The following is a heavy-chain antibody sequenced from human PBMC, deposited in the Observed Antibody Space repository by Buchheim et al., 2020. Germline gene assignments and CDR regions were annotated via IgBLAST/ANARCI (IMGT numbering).Heavy chain of an antibody. Sequence: QVHLVESGGGVVQPGTSLRLSCAASGFTFRSYAIHWVRQAPGKGLEWVAFISFDGNQIYYANSVKGRFTISRDNSRNTVSQQKSILRREDTAMYYCTRDLGMKYWIDYWGQGT. J-gene: IGHJ4*02. V-gene: IGHV3-30-3*01. CDR1: GFTFRSYA. CDR3: TRDLGMKYWIDY. D-gene: IGHD1-1*01. CDR2: ISFDGNQI.